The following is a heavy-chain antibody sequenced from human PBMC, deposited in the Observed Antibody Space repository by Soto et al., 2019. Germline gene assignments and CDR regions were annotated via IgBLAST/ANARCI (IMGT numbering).Heavy chain of an antibody. Sequence: GSLRLSCAASGFTFENYDMSWVRQTPGKGLEWIGEISHSGITNSNPSLKGRVGVSLDKSKKQFSLKVTSMTAADTAVYYCARRDDCTNGMCFMNYFDSWGQGVLVTVSS. CDR2: ISHSGIT. D-gene: IGHD2-8*01. V-gene: IGHV4-4*02. CDR1: GFTFENYDM. CDR3: ARRDDCTNGMCFMNYFDS. J-gene: IGHJ4*02.